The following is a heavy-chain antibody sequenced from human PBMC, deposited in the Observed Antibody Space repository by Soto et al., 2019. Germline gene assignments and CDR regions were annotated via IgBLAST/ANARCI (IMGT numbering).Heavy chain of an antibody. D-gene: IGHD6-6*01. CDR3: ARLEYSMSSPPYP. CDR2: TSYSGST. J-gene: IGHJ5*02. CDR1: GGSISSGSYY. Sequence: QLQLQESGPGLVKPSETLSLTCTVSGGSISSGSYYWGWIRQPPGKGLEWIGSTSYSGSTSYNPSLKSRVTISLDPSKNQFSLILGSVTAADTAVYYCARLEYSMSSPPYPWGQGTLVTVSS. V-gene: IGHV4-39*01.